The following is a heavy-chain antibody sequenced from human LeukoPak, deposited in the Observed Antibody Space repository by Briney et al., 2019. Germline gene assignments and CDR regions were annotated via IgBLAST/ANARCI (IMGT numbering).Heavy chain of an antibody. D-gene: IGHD3-22*01. CDR1: GGSISSGGYS. CDR2: IYHSGST. CDR3: ARLALTMIARGYFDY. J-gene: IGHJ4*02. V-gene: IGHV4-30-2*01. Sequence: SETLSLTRAVSGGSISSGGYSWSWIRQPPGKGLEWIGYIYHSGSTYYNPSLKSRVTISVDRSKNQFSLKLSFVTAADTAVYYCARLALTMIARGYFDYWGQGTLVTVSS.